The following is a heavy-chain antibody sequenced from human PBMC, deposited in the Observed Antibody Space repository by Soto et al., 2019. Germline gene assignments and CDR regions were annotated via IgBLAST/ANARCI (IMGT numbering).Heavy chain of an antibody. V-gene: IGHV1-69*13. CDR2: IIPIFGTA. J-gene: IGHJ3*02. Sequence: GASVKVSCKASGGTFSSYAISWVRQAPGQGLEWMGGIIPIFGTANCAQKFQGGVTITADESTGTAYMELSSLRSEDTAVYYCARGRGSRDYYDSSGYGGDDAFDIWGQGTMVTVSS. CDR1: GGTFSSYA. D-gene: IGHD3-22*01. CDR3: ARGRGSRDYYDSSGYGGDDAFDI.